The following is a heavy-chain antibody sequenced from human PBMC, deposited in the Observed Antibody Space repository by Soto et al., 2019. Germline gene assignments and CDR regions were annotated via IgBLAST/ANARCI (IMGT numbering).Heavy chain of an antibody. CDR2: ISGSGGST. CDR1: GFTFSSYA. Sequence: GGSLRLSCAASGFTFSSYAMRWVRQAPGKGLEWVSAISGSGGSTYYADSVKGRFTISRDNSKNTLYLQMNSLRAEDTAVYYCAKDRPSGSRPYYYGMDVWGQGTTVTVSS. D-gene: IGHD1-26*01. V-gene: IGHV3-23*01. J-gene: IGHJ6*02. CDR3: AKDRPSGSRPYYYGMDV.